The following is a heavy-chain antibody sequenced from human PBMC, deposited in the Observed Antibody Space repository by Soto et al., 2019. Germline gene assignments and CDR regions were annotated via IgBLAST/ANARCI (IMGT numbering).Heavy chain of an antibody. J-gene: IGHJ4*02. CDR2: INHSGNT. D-gene: IGHD3-3*01. Sequence: SETLSLTCSIYGGSFSGYYWSWIRQPPGKGLEWIGEINHSGNTNYNPSPKSRVTISVDTSNNQFSLKLNSVTAADTAVYYCASPRQGNYDFLSGYYALDCWGPGTLVTVSS. CDR1: GGSFSGYY. V-gene: IGHV4-34*01. CDR3: ASPRQGNYDFLSGYYALDC.